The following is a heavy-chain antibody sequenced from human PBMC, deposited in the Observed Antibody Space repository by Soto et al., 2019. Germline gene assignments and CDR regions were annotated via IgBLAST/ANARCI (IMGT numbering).Heavy chain of an antibody. J-gene: IGHJ6*02. D-gene: IGHD6-19*01. CDR1: GGSISSYY. CDR2: IYYSGST. V-gene: IGHV4-59*01. Sequence: SETLSLTCTVYGGSISSYYWSWIRQPPGKGLEWIGYIYYSGSTTYQPSLKSRVTISVDRSQNQFSLELTSVTAADTAVYFCARDLRGAGTSGYYGMDVWGQGTTVTVS. CDR3: ARDLRGAGTSGYYGMDV.